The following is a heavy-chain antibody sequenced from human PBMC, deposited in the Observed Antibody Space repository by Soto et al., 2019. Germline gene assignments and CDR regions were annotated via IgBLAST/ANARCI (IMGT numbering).Heavy chain of an antibody. CDR3: AASTAGYCSSTSCYAGP. V-gene: IGHV1-69*02. CDR1: GGTFSSYT. Sequence: SVKVSCTASGGTFSSYTISWVRQAPGQGLEWMGRIIPILGIANYAQKFQGRVTITADKSTSTAYMELSSLRSEDTAVYYCAASTAGYCSSTSCYAGPWGQGTPVTVSS. CDR2: IIPILGIA. D-gene: IGHD2-2*01. J-gene: IGHJ5*02.